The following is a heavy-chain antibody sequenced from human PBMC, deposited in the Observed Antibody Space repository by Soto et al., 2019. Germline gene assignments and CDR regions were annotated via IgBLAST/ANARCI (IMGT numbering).Heavy chain of an antibody. CDR3: ARRGGSYPTYYYGMDV. CDR1: GFTFSSYS. D-gene: IGHD1-26*01. V-gene: IGHV3-21*01. J-gene: IGHJ6*02. Sequence: GGSLRLSCAASGFTFSSYSMNWVRQAPGKGLEWVSSISSSSSYIYYADSVKGRFTISRDNAKNPLYLQMNSLRAEDTAVYYCARRGGSYPTYYYGMDVWGQGTTVTVSS. CDR2: ISSSSSYI.